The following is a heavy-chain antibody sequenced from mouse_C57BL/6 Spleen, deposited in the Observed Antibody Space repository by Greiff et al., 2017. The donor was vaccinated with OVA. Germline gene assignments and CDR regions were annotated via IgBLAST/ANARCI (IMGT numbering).Heavy chain of an antibody. V-gene: IGHV5-17*01. Sequence: EVMLVESGGGLVKPGGSLKLSCAASGFTFSDYGMHWVRQAPEKGLEWVAYISSGSSTIYYADTVKGRFTISRDNAKNTLFLQMTSLRSEDTAMYYCARGDYYAMDYWGQGTPVTVSS. J-gene: IGHJ4*01. CDR1: GFTFSDYG. CDR3: ARGDYYAMDY. CDR2: ISSGSSTI.